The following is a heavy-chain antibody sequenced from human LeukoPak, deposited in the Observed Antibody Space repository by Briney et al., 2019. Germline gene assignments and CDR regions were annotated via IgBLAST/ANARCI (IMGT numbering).Heavy chain of an antibody. CDR1: GYTFTSNY. J-gene: IGHJ5*02. Sequence: ASVKVSCKAFGYTFTSNYMHWVRQAPGQGLEWMGWINPNSGGTNYAQKFQGRVTMTRDTSISTAYMELSRLRSDDTAVYYCARVGSIAARRGWFDPWGQGTLVTVSS. CDR2: INPNSGGT. CDR3: ARVGSIAARRGWFDP. D-gene: IGHD6-6*01. V-gene: IGHV1-2*02.